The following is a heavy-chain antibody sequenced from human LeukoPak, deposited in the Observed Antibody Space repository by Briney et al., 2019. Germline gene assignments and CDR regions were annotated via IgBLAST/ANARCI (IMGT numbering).Heavy chain of an antibody. D-gene: IGHD6-13*01. J-gene: IGHJ4*02. Sequence: GGSLRLSCAASGFTFDDYAMHWVRQAPGKGLEWVSGISWNSGSIGYADSVKGRFTISRDNAKNSLYLQMNSLRAEDTALYYCAKDCCRSCWYTPNFDYWSQGTLVTVSS. V-gene: IGHV3-9*01. CDR2: ISWNSGSI. CDR1: GFTFDDYA. CDR3: AKDCCRSCWYTPNFDY.